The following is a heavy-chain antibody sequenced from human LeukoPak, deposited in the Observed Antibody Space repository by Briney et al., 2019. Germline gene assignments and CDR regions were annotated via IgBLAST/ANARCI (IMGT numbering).Heavy chain of an antibody. D-gene: IGHD3-9*01. Sequence: SETLSLTCTVSGYSISSGYYWGWIRQPPGKGLEWIGSIYHSGSAYYNPSLKSRVTISVDTSKNQFSLKLSSVTAADTAVYYCARDYDILTGDDAFDIWGQGTMVAVSS. CDR3: ARDYDILTGDDAFDI. CDR1: GYSISSGYY. V-gene: IGHV4-38-2*02. CDR2: IYHSGSA. J-gene: IGHJ3*02.